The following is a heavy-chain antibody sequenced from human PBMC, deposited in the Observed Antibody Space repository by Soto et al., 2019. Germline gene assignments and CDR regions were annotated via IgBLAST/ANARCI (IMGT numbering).Heavy chain of an antibody. J-gene: IGHJ4*02. D-gene: IGHD5-18*01. CDR1: GGSITGYY. Sequence: QVQLQESGPGLVKPSETLSLTCTVSGGSITGYYWTWIRQPPGKGLEWIGYVFYKGNTNYHPSLTSRVTISVDTSANQFCLGRSSVTAADTAVYYCARSGDSFGFTDYWGQGTLVPVSS. CDR2: VFYKGNT. V-gene: IGHV4-59*01. CDR3: ARSGDSFGFTDY.